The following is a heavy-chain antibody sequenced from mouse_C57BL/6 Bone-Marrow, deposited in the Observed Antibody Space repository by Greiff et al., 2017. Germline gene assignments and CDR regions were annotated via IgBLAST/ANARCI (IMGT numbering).Heavy chain of an antibody. V-gene: IGHV5-9-1*02. CDR3: TRDRDGAGGYAMDY. CDR2: ISSGGDYT. J-gene: IGHJ4*01. D-gene: IGHD2-14*01. Sequence: EVNVVESGEGLVKPGGSLKLSCAASGFTFSSYAMSWVRQTPEKRLEWVAYISSGGDYTYYADTVKGRFTISRDNARNTLYLQMSSLKSEDTAMYYCTRDRDGAGGYAMDYWGQGTSVTVSS. CDR1: GFTFSSYA.